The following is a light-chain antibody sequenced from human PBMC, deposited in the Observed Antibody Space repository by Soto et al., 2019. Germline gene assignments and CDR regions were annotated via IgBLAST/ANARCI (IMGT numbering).Light chain of an antibody. CDR1: QSFSSSY. CDR3: QQYGSSPPIT. V-gene: IGKV3-20*01. J-gene: IGKJ5*01. CDR2: GAS. Sequence: IVVTQSPATLSLPPGERASLSCSASQSFSSSYLAWYQQKPGPAPRLLIYGASRRATGIPDSFSGSGSGTYFTLTISGLEPEDFAVYYCQQYGSSPPITFGQGTRLEIK.